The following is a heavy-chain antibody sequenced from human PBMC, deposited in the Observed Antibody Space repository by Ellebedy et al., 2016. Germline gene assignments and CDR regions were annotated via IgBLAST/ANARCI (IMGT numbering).Heavy chain of an antibody. CDR2: IYYSGCI. CDR1: GGSISSYY. V-gene: IGHV4-59*01. J-gene: IGHJ4*02. CDR3: ARGYSSSWYRGLVFFDY. Sequence: SETLSLTCTVSGGSISSYYWSWIRQLPGKGLEWIGYIYYSGCINYNPSLNSRVTISVDTSKNQFSLKLSSVTAADTAVYYCARGYSSSWYRGLVFFDYWGQGTLVTVSS. D-gene: IGHD6-13*01.